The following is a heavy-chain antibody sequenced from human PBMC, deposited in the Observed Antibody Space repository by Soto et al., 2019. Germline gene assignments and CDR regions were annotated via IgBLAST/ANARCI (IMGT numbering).Heavy chain of an antibody. CDR2: ISYDGSNK. Sequence: PGGSLRLSCAASGFTFSSYAMHWVRQAPGKGLEWVAVISYDGSNKYYADSVKGRFTISRDNSKNTLYLQMNSLRAEDTAVYYCARDRRVGPSIAVAGQLDYWGQGTLVTVYS. D-gene: IGHD6-19*01. J-gene: IGHJ4*02. CDR3: ARDRRVGPSIAVAGQLDY. CDR1: GFTFSSYA. V-gene: IGHV3-30-3*01.